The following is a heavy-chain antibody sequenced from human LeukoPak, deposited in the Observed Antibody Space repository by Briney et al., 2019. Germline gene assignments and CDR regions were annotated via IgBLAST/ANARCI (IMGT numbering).Heavy chain of an antibody. CDR2: INWNGGST. D-gene: IGHD6-19*01. J-gene: IGHJ4*02. CDR1: GFTFDDYG. Sequence: GGSLRLSCAASGFTFDDYGMSWVRQAPGKGLEWVSGINWNGGSTGYAGSVKGRFTISRDNSKNTLYLQMNSLRAEDTAVYYCAILFVAEDFDYWGQGTLVTVSS. V-gene: IGHV3-20*04. CDR3: AILFVAEDFDY.